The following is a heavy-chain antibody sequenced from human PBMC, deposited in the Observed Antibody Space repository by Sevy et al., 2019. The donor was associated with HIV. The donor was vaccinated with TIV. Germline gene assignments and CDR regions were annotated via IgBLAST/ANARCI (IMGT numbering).Heavy chain of an antibody. CDR3: AKRRVHSGLSCGGANYGMDV. CDR2: LIGGGSRT. D-gene: IGHD2-21*01. J-gene: IGHJ6*02. CDR1: GFPFSSYA. Sequence: GGSLRLSCAASGFPFSSYAMSWVRQAPGKGLEWVSTLIGGGSRTYYAYSVTGRFIISRDNSRNTLYLQMNSLRAEDTAIYYCAKRRVHSGLSCGGANYGMDVCGRGTTVTVSS. V-gene: IGHV3-23*01.